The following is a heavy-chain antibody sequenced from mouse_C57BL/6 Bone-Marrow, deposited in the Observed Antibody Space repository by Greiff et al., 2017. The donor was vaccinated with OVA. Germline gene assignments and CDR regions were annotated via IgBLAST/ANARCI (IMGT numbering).Heavy chain of an antibody. CDR2: INPSSGYT. V-gene: IGHV1-7*01. Sequence: QVQLKESGAELAKPGASVKLSCKASGYTFTSYWMHWVKQRPGQGLEWIGYINPSSGYTKYNQKFKDKATLTADKSSSTAYMQLSSLTYEDSAVYYCARNRDPLYWYFDVWGTGTTVTVSS. CDR3: ARNRDPLYWYFDV. J-gene: IGHJ1*03. D-gene: IGHD4-1*01. CDR1: GYTFTSYW.